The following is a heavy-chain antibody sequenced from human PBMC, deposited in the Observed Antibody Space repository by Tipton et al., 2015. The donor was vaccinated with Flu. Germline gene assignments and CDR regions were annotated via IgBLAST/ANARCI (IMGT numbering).Heavy chain of an antibody. J-gene: IGHJ6*04. CDR3: GRAMDG. Sequence: SLRLSCAASGFNLNSYWMHWVRQAPGKGLEWVANIKQDGSEKYYVDSVKGRFTISRDNAKNSVYLQMSSLRAEDTAVYYCGRAMDGWGKGTTVIVSS. CDR2: IKQDGSEK. V-gene: IGHV3-7*04. CDR1: GFNLNSYW.